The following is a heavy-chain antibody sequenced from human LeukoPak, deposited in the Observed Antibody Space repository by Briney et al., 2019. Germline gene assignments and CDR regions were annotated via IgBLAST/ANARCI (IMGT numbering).Heavy chain of an antibody. D-gene: IGHD2-8*01. J-gene: IGHJ6*02. CDR2: INPSGGST. CDR1: GYTFTSYY. V-gene: IGHV1-46*01. Sequence: ASVKVSCKASGYTFTSYYMHWVRQAPGQGLEWMGIINPSGGSTSYAQKFQGRVTMTRDTSTSTVYMELSSLRSEDTAVYYCASRGCGCSNGVRYSGCYYYYGMDVWGQGTTVTVSS. CDR3: ASRGCGCSNGVRYSGCYYYYGMDV.